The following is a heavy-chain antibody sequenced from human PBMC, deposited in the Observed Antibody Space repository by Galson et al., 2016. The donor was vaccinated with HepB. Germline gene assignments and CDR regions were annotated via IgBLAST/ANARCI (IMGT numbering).Heavy chain of an antibody. V-gene: IGHV3-21*04. CDR1: GFTFSDYS. Sequence: SLRLSCAASGFTFSDYSMNWVRQAPGKGLEWVSSISRSSTHIYYADSVKGRFTISRDNAKSSLYLQMNSLRSEDTAVYYCTKNLDGGWHFPFDYWGQGTLVTVSS. CDR2: ISRSSTHI. J-gene: IGHJ4*02. D-gene: IGHD2-15*01. CDR3: TKNLDGGWHFPFDY.